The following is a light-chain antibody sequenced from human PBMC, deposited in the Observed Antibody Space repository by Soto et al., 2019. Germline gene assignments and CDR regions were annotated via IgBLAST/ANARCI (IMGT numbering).Light chain of an antibody. V-gene: IGKV4-1*01. Sequence: DIVMTQSPDSLAVSLGERATINCKSSQSVLYNSDNKNYLAWYQQKPGQPPKLLIYWASTRDSGVPDRFSGSVSGADVTLTISSLQAEDVAVYYCQQYYTTLSFGGGTKVEIK. CDR3: QQYYTTLS. CDR1: QSVLYNSDNKNY. J-gene: IGKJ4*01. CDR2: WAS.